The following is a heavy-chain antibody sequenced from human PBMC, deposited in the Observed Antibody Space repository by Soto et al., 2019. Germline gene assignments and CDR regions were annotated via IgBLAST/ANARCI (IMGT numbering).Heavy chain of an antibody. J-gene: IGHJ4*02. V-gene: IGHV3-23*01. CDR2: ISGNGDTT. CDR1: RFTFNSYA. CDR3: ARGHRIPLDS. Sequence: PGGSLRLSCAASRFTFNSYAMSWVRQAPGKGLEWVSAISGNGDTTYYADSVKGRFTISRDNSKNTLCLQMNSLRAEDTAVYYCARGHRIPLDSWGQGTLVTVSS.